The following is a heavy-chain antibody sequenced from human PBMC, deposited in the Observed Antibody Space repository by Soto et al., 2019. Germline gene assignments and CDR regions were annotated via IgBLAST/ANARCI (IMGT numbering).Heavy chain of an antibody. J-gene: IGHJ4*02. D-gene: IGHD3-10*01. CDR1: GGSISSYY. Sequence: PSETLSLTCTVSGGSISSYYWSWIRQPPGKGLEWIGYIYYSGSTNYNPSLKSRVTISVDTSKNQFSLKLSSVTAADTAVYYCARDSMVRGLDYWGQGTLVTVSS. V-gene: IGHV4-59*01. CDR2: IYYSGST. CDR3: ARDSMVRGLDY.